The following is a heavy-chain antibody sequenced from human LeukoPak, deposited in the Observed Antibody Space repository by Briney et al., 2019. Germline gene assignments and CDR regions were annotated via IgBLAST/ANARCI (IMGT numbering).Heavy chain of an antibody. CDR3: ARGRSGGYFDY. D-gene: IGHD3-3*01. Sequence: AGGSLRLSCAASGFTFNSYGMNWVRQAPGKGLEWVSYISSSSSTIYYADSVKGRLTISRDNARNSLYLQMDSLRDDDTAVYYCARGRSGGYFDYWGQGTLVTVSS. J-gene: IGHJ4*02. CDR2: ISSSSSTI. CDR1: GFTFNSYG. V-gene: IGHV3-48*02.